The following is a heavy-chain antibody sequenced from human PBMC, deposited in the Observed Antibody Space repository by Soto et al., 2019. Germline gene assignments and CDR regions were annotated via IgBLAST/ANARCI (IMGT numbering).Heavy chain of an antibody. CDR2: ISGYTGKT. D-gene: IGHD5-18*01. CDR3: AREGDTVMIRPLVHFYY. V-gene: IGHV1-18*01. Sequence: QVQLLQSGAEVKKTGASVKVSCKASGYTFNNYGINWVRQAPVQGLEWMGWISGYTGKTNYAQKFQGRVTMTTDTTTSTAYMVRRSPRSDDTAVYYCAREGDTVMIRPLVHFYYWGKGTLVTVSS. CDR1: GYTFNNYG. J-gene: IGHJ4*02.